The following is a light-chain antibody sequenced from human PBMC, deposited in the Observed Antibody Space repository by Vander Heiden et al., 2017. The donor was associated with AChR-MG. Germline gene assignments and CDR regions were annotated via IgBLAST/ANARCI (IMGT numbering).Light chain of an antibody. Sequence: IQLTQSPSSLSASVGDRVSITCRARQGFGTYLAWYQQKPGKAPRLLIYDASTLQSGVPSRFSGSGSGTDFTLTISSLQPEDFATYYCQQFNNYLFTFGPRTKVDI. CDR1: QGFGTY. CDR2: DAS. V-gene: IGKV1-9*01. J-gene: IGKJ3*01. CDR3: QQFNNYLFT.